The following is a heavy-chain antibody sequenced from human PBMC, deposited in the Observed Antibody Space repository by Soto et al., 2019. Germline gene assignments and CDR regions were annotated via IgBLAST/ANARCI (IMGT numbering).Heavy chain of an antibody. Sequence: GGSLRLSGAASVFTFRSYGMMWVRQAPGKGLEWVSATSQSACGNTYYTDSVKGRFTISRDDSKNTLYLQMDSLRPEDTAQYYCAGWNYDYWGQGTQVTVSS. J-gene: IGHJ4*02. CDR2: TSQSACGNT. V-gene: IGHV3-23*01. CDR1: VFTFRSYG. D-gene: IGHD1-7*01. CDR3: AGWNYDY.